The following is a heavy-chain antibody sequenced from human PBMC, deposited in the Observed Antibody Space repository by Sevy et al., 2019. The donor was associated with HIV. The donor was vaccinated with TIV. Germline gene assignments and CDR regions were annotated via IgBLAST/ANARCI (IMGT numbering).Heavy chain of an antibody. CDR3: ARDVSGGELVGQLSAYFDY. D-gene: IGHD3-16*02. J-gene: IGHJ4*02. CDR1: GFPFTTYA. V-gene: IGHV3-30-3*01. Sequence: GGCLRLSCAASGFPFTTYAVHWVRQAPGKGLEWLAVISFNGGNKFYADSVRGRFTISRDNSENTMYLQMNSLRVEDTAMYYCARDVSGGELVGQLSAYFDYWGQGTLVTVSS. CDR2: ISFNGGNK.